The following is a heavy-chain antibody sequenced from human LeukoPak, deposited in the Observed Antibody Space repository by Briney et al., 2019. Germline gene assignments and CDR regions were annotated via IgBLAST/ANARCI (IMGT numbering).Heavy chain of an antibody. J-gene: IGHJ4*02. D-gene: IGHD4-23*01. CDR2: ISAYNGNT. Sequence: ASVKVSCKASGYTFTSYGISWVRQAPGQRLEWMGWISAYNGNTNYAQKLQGRVTMTTDTSTSTAYMELRSLRSDDTAVYYCARDNGGDTEPTIDYWGQGTLVTVSS. V-gene: IGHV1-18*01. CDR1: GYTFTSYG. CDR3: ARDNGGDTEPTIDY.